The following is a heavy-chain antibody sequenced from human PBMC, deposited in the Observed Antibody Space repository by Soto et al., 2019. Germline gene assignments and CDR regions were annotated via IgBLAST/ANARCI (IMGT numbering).Heavy chain of an antibody. V-gene: IGHV4-31*03. Sequence: SETLSLTYTVSGGSISSGGYYWSWIRQHPGKGLEWIGYIYYSGSTYYNPSLKSRVTISVDTSKNQFSLKLSSVTAADTAVYYCARDLTYYYGSGSYFRGNWFDPWGQGTLVTVSS. CDR3: ARDLTYYYGSGSYFRGNWFDP. J-gene: IGHJ5*02. D-gene: IGHD3-10*01. CDR1: GGSISSGGYY. CDR2: IYYSGST.